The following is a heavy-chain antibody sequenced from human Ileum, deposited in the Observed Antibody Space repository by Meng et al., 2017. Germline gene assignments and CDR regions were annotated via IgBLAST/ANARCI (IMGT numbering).Heavy chain of an antibody. CDR2: IYYGGNT. D-gene: IGHD3-16*01. J-gene: IGHJ4*02. Sequence: ELLGVSWGGLVPPGTALRLCFAASCFTFSNNSWSWVRQTPGKGLEWVSVIYYGGNTYYADSVKGRFTISGDTSKNTMYLHMNSLRVEDTGVYYCARDGPARWGPDYWGQGILVTVSS. CDR3: ARDGPARWGPDY. CDR1: CFTFSNNS. V-gene: IGHV3-53*01.